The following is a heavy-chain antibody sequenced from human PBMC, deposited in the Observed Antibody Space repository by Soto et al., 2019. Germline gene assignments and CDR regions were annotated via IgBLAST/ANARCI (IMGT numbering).Heavy chain of an antibody. V-gene: IGHV1-18*01. D-gene: IGHD2-15*01. Sequence: QVQLVQSGAEVKKPGAAVKVSCKASGDTFTSYGISWVRQAPGQGLEGWGWISAYNGNTNYAQKLQGRVTMTTDTSKSTEYMELRSLRSDHPAVYYCARDLSGYFSGRSCYLGDFDIWGQGTMVTVSS. J-gene: IGHJ3*02. CDR3: ARDLSGYFSGRSCYLGDFDI. CDR1: GDTFTSYG. CDR2: ISAYNGNT.